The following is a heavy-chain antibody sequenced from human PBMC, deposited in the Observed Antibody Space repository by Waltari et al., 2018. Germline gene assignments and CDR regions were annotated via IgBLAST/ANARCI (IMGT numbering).Heavy chain of an antibody. Sequence: QVQLQESGPGLVKPSETLSLTCAVSGYSISSGYYWGWIRQPPGKGLEWIGSIYHSGSTYYNPPLKSRVTISVDTSKNQFSLKLSSVTAADTAVYYCARIECLGPEAAGCYFDYWGQGTLVTVSS. J-gene: IGHJ4*02. CDR2: IYHSGST. CDR3: ARIECLGPEAAGCYFDY. D-gene: IGHD3-3*01. CDR1: GYSISSGYY. V-gene: IGHV4-38-2*01.